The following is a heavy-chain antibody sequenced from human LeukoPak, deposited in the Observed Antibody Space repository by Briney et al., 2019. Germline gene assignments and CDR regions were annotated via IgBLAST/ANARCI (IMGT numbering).Heavy chain of an antibody. Sequence: SETLSLTCTVSGGSISSSSYYWGWIRQPPGKGLEWIGSIYYSGSTYYNPSLKSRVTISVDTSKNQFSLKLSSVTAADTAVYYRARARGELLWFGEPMVDYWGQGTLVTVSS. J-gene: IGHJ4*02. D-gene: IGHD3-10*01. CDR2: IYYSGST. CDR1: GGSISSSSYY. V-gene: IGHV4-39*07. CDR3: ARARGELLWFGEPMVDY.